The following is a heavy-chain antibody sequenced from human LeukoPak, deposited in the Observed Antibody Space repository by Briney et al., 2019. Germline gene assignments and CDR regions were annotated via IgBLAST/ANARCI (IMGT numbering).Heavy chain of an antibody. J-gene: IGHJ4*02. D-gene: IGHD6-13*01. CDR1: GGSISSGSYY. V-gene: IGHV4-39*07. Sequence: SQTLSLTCTVSGGSISSGSYYWGWIRQPPGKGLEWIGSIYHSGSTYYNPSLKSRVTISVDTSKNQFSLKLSPVTAADMAVYYCARIDSSSWYYHFDYWGQGTLVTVSS. CDR3: ARIDSSSWYYHFDY. CDR2: IYHSGST.